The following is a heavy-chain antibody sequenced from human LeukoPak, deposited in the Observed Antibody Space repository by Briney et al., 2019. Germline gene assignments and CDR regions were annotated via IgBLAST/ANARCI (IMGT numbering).Heavy chain of an antibody. V-gene: IGHV4-34*01. CDR1: GGSFNDYY. CDR2: INPSGST. Sequence: SETLSLTCAVYGGSFNDYYWSWIRQPPGKGLEWIGEINPSGSTNYNPSLKSRVTISVDTSKNQFSLKLTSVTAADTAVYYCARGPTWPSDYWGQGTLVTVSS. CDR3: ARGPTWPSDY. J-gene: IGHJ4*02.